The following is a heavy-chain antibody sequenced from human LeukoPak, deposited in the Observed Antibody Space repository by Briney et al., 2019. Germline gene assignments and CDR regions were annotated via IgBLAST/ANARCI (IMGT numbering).Heavy chain of an antibody. CDR3: AKTSRVNSAYDSPFDY. CDR2: VRGSGSDT. D-gene: IGHD5-12*01. CDR1: GFTFSSFG. J-gene: IGHJ4*02. V-gene: IGHV3-23*01. Sequence: GGSLRLSCVASGFTFSSFGMHWVRQAPGKGLEWVSAVRGSGSDTYYADSVKGRFTISRDNSKNTLHLQMNSLRAEDTAIYYCAKTSRVNSAYDSPFDYWGQGTLVTVSS.